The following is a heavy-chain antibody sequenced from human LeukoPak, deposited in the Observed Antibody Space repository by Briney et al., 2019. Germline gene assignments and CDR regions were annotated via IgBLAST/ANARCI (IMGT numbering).Heavy chain of an antibody. J-gene: IGHJ5*02. D-gene: IGHD2-2*02. V-gene: IGHV4-4*07. Sequence: SETLSLTCTVSGGSISSYYWSWIRQPAGKGLEWIGRIYTSGSTNYNPSLKSRVTMSVDTSKNQFSLKLSSVTAADTAVYYCARGRRDIVVVPAAIVFFDPWGQGTLVTVPS. CDR3: ARGRRDIVVVPAAIVFFDP. CDR2: IYTSGST. CDR1: GGSISSYY.